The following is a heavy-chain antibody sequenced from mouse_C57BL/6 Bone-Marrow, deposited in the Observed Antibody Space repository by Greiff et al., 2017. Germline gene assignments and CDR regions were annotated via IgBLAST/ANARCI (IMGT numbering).Heavy chain of an antibody. CDR2: IWSGGST. CDR1: GFSLTSYG. CDR3: ARKRGYYYGTIYAMDY. D-gene: IGHD1-1*01. Sequence: VQLVESGPGLVQPSQSLSITCTVSGFSLTSYGVHWVRQSPGKGLEWLGVIWSGGSTDYNAAFISRLSISKDNSKSQVFFKMNSLQADDTAIYYCARKRGYYYGTIYAMDYWGQGTSVTVSS. J-gene: IGHJ4*01. V-gene: IGHV2-2*01.